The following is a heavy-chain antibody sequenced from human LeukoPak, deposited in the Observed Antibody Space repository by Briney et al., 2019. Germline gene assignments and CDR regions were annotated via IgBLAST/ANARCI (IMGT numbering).Heavy chain of an antibody. V-gene: IGHV3-33*01. J-gene: IGHJ6*02. CDR2: IWYDGSNK. CDR3: ARGPPPYSSASGGGSYYYYGMDV. Sequence: GGSLRLSCAASGFTFSSYGMHWVRQAPGKGLEWVAVIWYDGSNKYYADSVKGRFTISRDNSKNTLYLQMNSLRAEDTAVYYCARGPPPYSSASGGGSYYYYGMDVWGQGTTVTVSS. D-gene: IGHD6-6*01. CDR1: GFTFSSYG.